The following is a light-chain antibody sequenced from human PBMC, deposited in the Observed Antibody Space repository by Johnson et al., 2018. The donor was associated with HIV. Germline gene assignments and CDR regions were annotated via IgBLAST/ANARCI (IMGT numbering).Light chain of an antibody. CDR1: SSNIGRNY. V-gene: IGLV1-51*01. CDR2: DNN. Sequence: QSVLTQPPSVSAAPGQKVTISCSGSSSNIGRNYVSWYQQLPGTAPKLLIFDNNKRPSGIPDRFSGSKSGTSATLGITGLQTGDEADYYCGTWDSSLILYVFGTGTKVTVL. CDR3: GTWDSSLILYV. J-gene: IGLJ1*01.